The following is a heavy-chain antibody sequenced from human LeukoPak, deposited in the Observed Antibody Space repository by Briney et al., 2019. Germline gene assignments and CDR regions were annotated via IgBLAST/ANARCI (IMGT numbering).Heavy chain of an antibody. D-gene: IGHD4-11*01. J-gene: IGHJ5*02. CDR3: ARPFSNYGWFDP. V-gene: IGHV3-33*03. CDR2: IWNDGSNK. Sequence: GALRLSCTASGFTFSSHGMHWVRQAPGKGLEWVAVIWNDGSNKYYADSVKGRFTISKDNSKNTVYLQMNSLRAEDTAVYYCARPFSNYGWFDPWGQGTLVTVSS. CDR1: GFTFSSHG.